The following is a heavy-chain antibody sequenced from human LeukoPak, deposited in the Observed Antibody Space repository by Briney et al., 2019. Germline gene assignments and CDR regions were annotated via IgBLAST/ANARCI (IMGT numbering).Heavy chain of an antibody. Sequence: GGSLRLSCAASGFTFSSYGMHWAHQAPGKGLEWVAFIRYDGSNKYYADSVKGRFTISRDNSKNTLYLQMNSLRAEDTAVYYCAKGLNWGSWYFGYWGQGTLVTVSS. CDR2: IRYDGSNK. J-gene: IGHJ4*02. CDR1: GFTFSSYG. CDR3: AKGLNWGSWYFGY. D-gene: IGHD7-27*01. V-gene: IGHV3-30*02.